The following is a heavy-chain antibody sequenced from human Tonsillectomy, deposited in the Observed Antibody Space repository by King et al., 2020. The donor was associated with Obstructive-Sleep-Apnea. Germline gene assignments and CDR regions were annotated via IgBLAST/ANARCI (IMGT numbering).Heavy chain of an antibody. CDR2: IFYRSKCDS. D-gene: IGHD3-22*01. V-gene: IGHV6-1*01. CDR1: GDSVSSKSVA. CDR3: ARVLYDTSWSTFDI. Sequence: VQLQQSGPGLVKPSQTLSLTCAISGDSVSSKSVAWNWIRQSPSRGLEWLGRIFYRSKCDSDYAVSVKSRITINPDTFRNQFSLQLNSVTPEDTAVYSCARVLYDTSWSTFDIWGQGTMVTVSS. J-gene: IGHJ3*02.